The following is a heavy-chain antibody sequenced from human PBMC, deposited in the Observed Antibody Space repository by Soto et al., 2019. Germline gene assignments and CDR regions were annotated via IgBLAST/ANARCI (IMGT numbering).Heavy chain of an antibody. CDR2: IIPILGIA. CDR1: GGTFSSYT. D-gene: IGHD3-10*01. V-gene: IGHV1-69*04. CDR3: ARDLDDTRQWKIHGSGSLWSYYYMDV. J-gene: IGHJ6*03. Sequence: ASVKVSCKASGGTFSSYTISWVRQAPGQGLEWMGRIIPILGIANYAQKFQGRVTITADKSTSTAYMELSSLRSEDTAVYYCARDLDDTRQWKIHGSGSLWSYYYMDVWGKGTTVTVSS.